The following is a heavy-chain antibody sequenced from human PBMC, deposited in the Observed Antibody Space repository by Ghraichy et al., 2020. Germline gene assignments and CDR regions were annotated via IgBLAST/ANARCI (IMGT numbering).Heavy chain of an antibody. CDR2: IYSSGRT. CDR1: GGSMNDKY. D-gene: IGHD3-16*01. CDR3: ARHPVSAYDGGRSY. Sequence: SETLSLTCRVSGGSMNDKYWSWIRQTAGKGLEWIGRIYSSGRTRYNPSLKSRVTMSIDTSKNHFSLKLTSVSAADTAVYYCARHPVSAYDGGRSYWGQGIRVTVPS. V-gene: IGHV4-4*07. J-gene: IGHJ4*02.